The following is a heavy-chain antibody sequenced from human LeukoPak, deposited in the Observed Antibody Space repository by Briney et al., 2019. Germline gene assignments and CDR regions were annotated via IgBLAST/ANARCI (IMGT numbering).Heavy chain of an antibody. CDR3: ASSPTWLDRFDY. CDR2: IYSGGST. J-gene: IGHJ4*02. Sequence: GGSLRLSCAASGLTVSSNYMTWVRQAPGKGLEWVSVIYSGGSTNYADSVKGRFTISRDNSKNTLYLQMNSLRAEDTAVYYCASSPTWLDRFDYWGQGTLVTVSS. CDR1: GLTVSSNY. V-gene: IGHV3-53*01. D-gene: IGHD6-19*01.